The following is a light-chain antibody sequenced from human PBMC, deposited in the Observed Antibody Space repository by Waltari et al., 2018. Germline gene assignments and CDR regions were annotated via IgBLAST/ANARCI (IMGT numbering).Light chain of an antibody. V-gene: IGKV1-5*03. J-gene: IGKJ2*01. CDR2: EAS. CDR1: QSISSW. Sequence: DIQMTQSPSTRSASVGDRVTITFRASQSISSWLAWFQQKPGKAPRLLLYEASSLESGVPSRFSGRGSGTEFTLTISSLQPDDFATYYCQQYNSYSTFGQGTKVEIK. CDR3: QQYNSYST.